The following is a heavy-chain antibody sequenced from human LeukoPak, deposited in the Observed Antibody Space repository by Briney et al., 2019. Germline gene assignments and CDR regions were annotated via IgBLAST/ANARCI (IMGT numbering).Heavy chain of an antibody. J-gene: IGHJ4*02. Sequence: WGSLRLSCAASGFTFSSYSMNWVRQAPGKGLEWVSSISSSSSYIYYADSVKGRFTISRDNAKNSLYLQMNSLRAEDTAVYYCAREGGGEWFGELGTDYFDYWGQGTLVTVSS. V-gene: IGHV3-21*01. CDR2: ISSSSSYI. CDR1: GFTFSSYS. D-gene: IGHD3-10*01. CDR3: AREGGGEWFGELGTDYFDY.